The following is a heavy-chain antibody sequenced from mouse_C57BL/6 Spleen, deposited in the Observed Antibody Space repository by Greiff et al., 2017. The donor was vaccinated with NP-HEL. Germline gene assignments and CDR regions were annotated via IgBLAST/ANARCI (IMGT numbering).Heavy chain of an antibody. Sequence: QVQLQQPGTELVKPGASVKLSCKASGYTFTSYWMHWVKQRPGQGLEWIGNINPSNGGTNYNEKFKSKATLTVDKSSSTAYMQLSSLTSEDSAVYYGARGGLPYYYAMDYWGQGTSVTVSS. CDR2: INPSNGGT. D-gene: IGHD2-4*01. CDR1: GYTFTSYW. CDR3: ARGGLPYYYAMDY. V-gene: IGHV1-53*01. J-gene: IGHJ4*01.